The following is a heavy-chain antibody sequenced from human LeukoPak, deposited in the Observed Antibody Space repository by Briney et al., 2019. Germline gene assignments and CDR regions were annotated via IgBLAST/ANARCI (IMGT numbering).Heavy chain of an antibody. D-gene: IGHD3-10*01. J-gene: IGHJ6*03. V-gene: IGHV3-23*01. CDR1: GFSFSNYA. CDR3: TRDGDTVLTRGYYYYMDV. Sequence: PGGSLRLSCAGSGFSFSNYAMSWVRQAPGKGLEWVSIISGSGGRTYYADSVKGRFTISRDNSKNTLYLQMNSLRAEDTAVYYCTRDGDTVLTRGYYYYMDVWGKGTTVTVSS. CDR2: ISGSGGRT.